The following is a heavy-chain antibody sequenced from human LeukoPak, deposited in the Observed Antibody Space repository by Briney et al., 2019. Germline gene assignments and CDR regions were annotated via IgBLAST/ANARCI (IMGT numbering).Heavy chain of an antibody. D-gene: IGHD1-26*01. CDR3: ARDGIVGTIARSSFDM. Sequence: SETLSLTCTVSGYSISSAYYWGWVRQPPRKGLQWIGSMFHSGNIYYNPSLKSRVTISVDMSKSQLSLKLSSVTAADTAVYYCARDGIVGTIARSSFDMWGQGTVVTVSS. CDR2: MFHSGNI. CDR1: GYSISSAYY. J-gene: IGHJ3*02. V-gene: IGHV4-38-2*02.